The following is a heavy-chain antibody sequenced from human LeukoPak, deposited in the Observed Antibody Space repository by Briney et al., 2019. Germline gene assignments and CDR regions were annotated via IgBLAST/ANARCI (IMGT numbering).Heavy chain of an antibody. CDR3: ARDRRYDSSGYFYA. D-gene: IGHD3-22*01. J-gene: IGHJ4*02. CDR1: GGTFSSYA. V-gene: IGHV1-69*13. CDR2: IIPIFGTP. Sequence: SVKVSCKASGGTFSSYAISWVRQAPGQGLEWMGGIIPIFGTPNYAQKFQGRLTITADESTSTAYMELSSLRSEDTAVYYCARDRRYDSSGYFYAWGQGTLVTVSS.